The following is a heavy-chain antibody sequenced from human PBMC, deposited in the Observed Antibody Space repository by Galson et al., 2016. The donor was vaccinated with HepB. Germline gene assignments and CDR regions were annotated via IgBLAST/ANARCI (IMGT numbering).Heavy chain of an antibody. V-gene: IGHV1-2*04. J-gene: IGHJ3*02. D-gene: IGHD6-25*01. Sequence: SVKVSCKASGYTFTDYYIHWVRQAPGQGLEWMAWLSANSGATNYAQKFQGWVTMTRDTSISTAYMEPTSLTSDATAIYYCATSTGYRSGWGAFDIWGQGTMVIVSS. CDR1: GYTFTDYY. CDR3: ATSTGYRSGWGAFDI. CDR2: LSANSGAT.